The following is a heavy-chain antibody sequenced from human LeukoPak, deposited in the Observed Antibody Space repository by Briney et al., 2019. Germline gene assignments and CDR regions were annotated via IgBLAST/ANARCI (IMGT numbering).Heavy chain of an antibody. D-gene: IGHD2-15*01. Sequence: SETLSLTCTVSGGSISSYYWSWIRQPAGKGLEWIGRIYTSGSTNYNPSLKSRVTMSVDTSKNQFSLKLSSVTAADTAVYYCARDDCSGGSCYRGWFDPWGQGTLVTVSA. V-gene: IGHV4-4*07. J-gene: IGHJ5*02. CDR1: GGSISSYY. CDR3: ARDDCSGGSCYRGWFDP. CDR2: IYTSGST.